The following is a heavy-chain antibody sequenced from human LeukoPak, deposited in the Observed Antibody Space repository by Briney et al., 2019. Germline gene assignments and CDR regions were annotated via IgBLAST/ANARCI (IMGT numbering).Heavy chain of an antibody. CDR2: ISAYNGNT. CDR3: ARVRXDIVVVPAPLSDY. Sequence: ASVKVSCKASGYTFTSYGISWVRQAPGQGLEWMGWISAYNGNTNYAQKLQGRVTMTTDTSTSTAYMELRSLRSDDTAVYYCARVRXDIVVVPAPLSDYWGQGTLVTVSS. CDR1: GYTFTSYG. V-gene: IGHV1-18*01. J-gene: IGHJ4*02. D-gene: IGHD2-2*01.